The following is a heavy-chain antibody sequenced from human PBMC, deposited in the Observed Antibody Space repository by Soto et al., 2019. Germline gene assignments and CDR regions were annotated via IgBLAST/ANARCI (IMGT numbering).Heavy chain of an antibody. CDR1: GDSVSSNIDT. J-gene: IGHJ5*01. V-gene: IGHV6-1*01. CDR3: VRLICNSWLDS. D-gene: IGHD2-2*01. Sequence: QVQLQQSGPGLVTTSQTLSLTCSISGDSVSSNIDTCNWIRQSPSRGLEWLGRTYYRSKWYIDYALSVKSRVTIKPGTSNTQLYLQLNSVTPDDKAVYYCVRLICNSWLDSCVQGTLVPVFS. CDR2: TYYRSKWYI.